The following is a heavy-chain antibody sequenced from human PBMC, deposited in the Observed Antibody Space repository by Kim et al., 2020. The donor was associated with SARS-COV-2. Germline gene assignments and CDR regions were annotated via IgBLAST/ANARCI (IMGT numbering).Heavy chain of an antibody. D-gene: IGHD5-18*01. J-gene: IGHJ6*01. CDR1: GFTLSSYD. CDR3: AKDLVRGYSYGLSYYCYG. V-gene: IGHV3-30*18. CDR2: ISYDGSNK. Sequence: GGSLRLSCAASGFTLSSYDMHWVRQAPGKGLEWVAVISYDGSNKNYADSVKGRFTICRDNSKNTLYLQMNSLRAEDTAVYYCAKDLVRGYSYGLSYYCYG.